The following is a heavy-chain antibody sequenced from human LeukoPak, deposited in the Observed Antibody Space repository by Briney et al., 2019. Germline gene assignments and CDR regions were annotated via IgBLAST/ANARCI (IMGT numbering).Heavy chain of an antibody. CDR2: ISSSGTI. V-gene: IGHV3-48*03. Sequence: QPGGSLRLSCAASGFTFSSYEMNWVRQAPGKGLEWVSYISSSGTIYYADSVKGRFTISRDNAKNSLYLQMNSLRAEDTAVYYCARWGVGDYWGQGTLVTVSS. CDR1: GFTFSSYE. J-gene: IGHJ4*02. CDR3: ARWGVGDY. D-gene: IGHD1-26*01.